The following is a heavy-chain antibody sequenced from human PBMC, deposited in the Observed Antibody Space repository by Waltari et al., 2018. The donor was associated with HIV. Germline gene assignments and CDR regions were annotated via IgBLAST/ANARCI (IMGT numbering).Heavy chain of an antibody. D-gene: IGHD6-6*01. V-gene: IGHV3-48*04. J-gene: IGHJ4*02. CDR2: IRSSRTTI. Sequence: EVQLVESGGGLVQPGGSLRLSCAASGFTFSSYAMNWVRQAPGKGLQWGSYIRSSRTTINEADSGKGRFTISRDNPKNLLDLQMSSLRAEDTAVYFCARERFGSSYFGYWGQGTLVTVSS. CDR3: ARERFGSSYFGY. CDR1: GFTFSSYA.